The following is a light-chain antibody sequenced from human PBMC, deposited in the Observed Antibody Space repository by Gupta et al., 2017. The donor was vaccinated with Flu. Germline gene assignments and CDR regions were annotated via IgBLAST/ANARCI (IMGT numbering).Light chain of an antibody. CDR2: AAS. J-gene: IGKJ1*01. CDR3: QQTYTTPWR. V-gene: IGKV1-39*01. Sequence: DSQMTQSPSSLSASVGDRVTITCRASQNIKNYLNWYQQEPGKAPKLLIYAASNLQGGVPSRFSGSGFGTDFTLTISTLQPEDFATYYCQQTYTTPWRLGKGTKVEIK. CDR1: QNIKNY.